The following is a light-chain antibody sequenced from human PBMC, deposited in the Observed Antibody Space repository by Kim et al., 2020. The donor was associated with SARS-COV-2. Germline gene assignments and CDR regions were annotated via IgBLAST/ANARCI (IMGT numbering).Light chain of an antibody. CDR3: QQRSNWPLT. CDR1: QSISSI. Sequence: EIVLTQSPATLSLSPGARATLSCRASQSISSILAWYQQKPGQAPRLLIYDASNRATGIPARFSGSGSGTDFSLTISSLEPEDFAVYYCQQRSNWPLTFGQGTKLEI. CDR2: DAS. J-gene: IGKJ2*01. V-gene: IGKV3-11*01.